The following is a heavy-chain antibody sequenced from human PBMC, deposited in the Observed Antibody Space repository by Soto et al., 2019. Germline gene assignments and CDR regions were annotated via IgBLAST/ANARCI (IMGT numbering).Heavy chain of an antibody. Sequence: EVQLVESGGGLVQPGRSLRLSCAASGFIFDDYAMYWVRQVPGKGLEWVSGINWSGVKIGYADSVKGRFTISRDTANNSLYLQMNSLRREDTALYYCAKGRYDFWSGGGSIDEWGQGTLVTVSS. V-gene: IGHV3-9*01. J-gene: IGHJ4*02. CDR1: GFIFDDYA. D-gene: IGHD3-3*01. CDR2: INWSGVKI. CDR3: AKGRYDFWSGGGSIDE.